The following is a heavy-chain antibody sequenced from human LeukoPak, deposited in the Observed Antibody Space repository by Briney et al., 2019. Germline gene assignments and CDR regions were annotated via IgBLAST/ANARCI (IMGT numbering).Heavy chain of an antibody. CDR1: GGSISSYY. CDR3: ARGSIAARNDAFDI. Sequence: SETLSLTCTVSGGSISSYYWSWIRQPPGKGLEWIGYIYYSGSTNYNPSLKSRVTISVDTSKNQFSLKLSSVTAAGTAVYYCARGSIAARNDAFDIWGQGTIVTVSS. D-gene: IGHD6-6*01. J-gene: IGHJ3*02. CDR2: IYYSGST. V-gene: IGHV4-59*01.